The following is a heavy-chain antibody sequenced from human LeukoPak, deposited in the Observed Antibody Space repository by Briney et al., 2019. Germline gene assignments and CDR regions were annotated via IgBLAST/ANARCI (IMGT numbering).Heavy chain of an antibody. CDR1: GFTFSSYG. CDR3: AQGPDYKFDY. Sequence: PGGSLRLSCAASGFTFSSYGMHWVRQAPGKGLGWVAFIRYDGSNKYYADSVKGRFTISRDNSKNTLYLQMNSLRAEDTAVYYCAQGPDYKFDYWGQGALVTVSS. J-gene: IGHJ4*02. CDR2: IRYDGSNK. V-gene: IGHV3-30*02. D-gene: IGHD4-11*01.